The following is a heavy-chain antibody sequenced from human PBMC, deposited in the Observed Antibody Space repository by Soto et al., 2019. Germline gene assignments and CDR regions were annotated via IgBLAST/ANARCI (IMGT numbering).Heavy chain of an antibody. V-gene: IGHV1-2*02. D-gene: IGHD6-25*01. Sequence: QVQLVQSGAEVKKPGASVTVSCKTSGYPLTDFYIHWVRQAPGQGLEWMAWINPHTGDTNTALKFQGRVTMTRDTSINTALMELTRLSSDDTAVYYCAREGGAAAGVRREWYLHLWRRSTIVSVSS. CDR1: GYPLTDFY. J-gene: IGHJ2*01. CDR3: AREGGAAAGVRREWYLHL. CDR2: INPHTGDT.